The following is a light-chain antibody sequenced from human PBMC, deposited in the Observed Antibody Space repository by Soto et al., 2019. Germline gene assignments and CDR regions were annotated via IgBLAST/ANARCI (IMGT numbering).Light chain of an antibody. J-gene: IGLJ2*01. Sequence: QSVLTQPASVSGSPGQSITISCTGTSDDIGANNYVSWYQHHPGKAPKILIYEAANRPSGVSHRFPGSKSGNTASLTISGLQAEDEADYFCTSYTSTSTLVFGGGTKLTVL. V-gene: IGLV2-14*01. CDR1: SDDIGANNY. CDR2: EAA. CDR3: TSYTSTSTLV.